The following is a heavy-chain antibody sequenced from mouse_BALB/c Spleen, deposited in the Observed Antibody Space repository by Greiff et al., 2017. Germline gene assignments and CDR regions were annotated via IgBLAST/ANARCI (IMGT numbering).Heavy chain of an antibody. V-gene: IGHV5-6*01. CDR1: GFTFSSYG. Sequence: EVKLVESGGDLVKPGGSLKLSCAASGFTFSSYGMSWVRQTPDKRLEWVATISSGGSYTYYPDSVKGRFTISRDNAKNTLYLQMSSLKSEDTAMYYCARQEDYYGSHYWGQGTLVTVSA. CDR2: ISSGGSYT. D-gene: IGHD1-1*01. J-gene: IGHJ3*01. CDR3: ARQEDYYGSHY.